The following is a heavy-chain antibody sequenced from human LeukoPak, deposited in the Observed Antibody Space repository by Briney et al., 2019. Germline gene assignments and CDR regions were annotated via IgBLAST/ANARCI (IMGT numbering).Heavy chain of an antibody. CDR1: GYTFTVYY. D-gene: IGHD2-8*01. CDR2: INPNSGGT. Sequence: GASVKVSCKASGYTFTVYYMHWVRQAPGQGLEWMGWINPNSGGTNYAQKFQGWVTMTRDTSISTAYMELSRLRSDDTAVYYCARDVGYCTNGVCSPYYFDYWGQGTLVTVSS. J-gene: IGHJ4*02. V-gene: IGHV1-2*04. CDR3: ARDVGYCTNGVCSPYYFDY.